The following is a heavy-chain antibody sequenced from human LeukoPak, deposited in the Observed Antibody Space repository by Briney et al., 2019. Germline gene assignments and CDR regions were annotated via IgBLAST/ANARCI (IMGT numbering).Heavy chain of an antibody. D-gene: IGHD3-22*01. CDR3: ARGQFRFSSYDSSGFDY. V-gene: IGHV3-7*01. J-gene: IGHJ4*02. CDR2: IKQDGSEK. CDR1: GFSFISYR. Sequence: GGSLRLSCAASGFSFISYRMSWVRQAAGKGLEWVANIKQDGSEKYYVDSVKGRFTISRDNAKNTLYLQMNSLRAEDTAVYYCARGQFRFSSYDSSGFDYWGQGTLVTVSS.